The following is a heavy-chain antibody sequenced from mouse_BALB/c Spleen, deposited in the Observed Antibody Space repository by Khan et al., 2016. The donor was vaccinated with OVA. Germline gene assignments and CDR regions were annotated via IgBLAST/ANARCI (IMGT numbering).Heavy chain of an antibody. J-gene: IGHJ3*01. V-gene: IGHV1-77*01. CDR2: ISPGSDNA. CDR1: GYTFTDYY. Sequence: QVQLQQSGPELARPGASVKLSCKASGYTFTDYYLNWMRQRTGQGLEWIGEISPGSDNAYYNEKFKGTATLTADKSSSTAYMQLTSLTSEDSAVYFCAREGAAWFPYWGQGTLVTVSA. CDR3: AREGAAWFPY.